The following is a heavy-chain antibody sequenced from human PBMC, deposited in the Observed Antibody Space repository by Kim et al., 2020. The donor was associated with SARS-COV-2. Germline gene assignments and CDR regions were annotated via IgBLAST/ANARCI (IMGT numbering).Heavy chain of an antibody. V-gene: IGHV3-30*03. CDR1: GFTFSSYG. D-gene: IGHD3-10*01. CDR2: ISYDGSNK. J-gene: IGHJ4*02. Sequence: GGSLRLSCAASGFTFSSYGMHWVRQAPGKGLEWVAVISYDGSNKYYADSVKGRFTISRDNSKNTLYLQMNSLRAEDTAVYYCATSMVRGVIITYFDYWGQGTLVTVSS. CDR3: ATSMVRGVIITYFDY.